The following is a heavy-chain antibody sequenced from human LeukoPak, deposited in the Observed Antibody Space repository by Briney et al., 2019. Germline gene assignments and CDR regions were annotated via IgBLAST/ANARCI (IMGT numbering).Heavy chain of an antibody. CDR3: ASHTPTYDNWFDP. D-gene: IGHD2-21*01. Sequence: GGSLRLSCSASGFTFSSYSMNWVRQAPGKGLEWVSSMSSSSSYIYYADSVKGRFTISRDNAKNSLYLQMTSLRAADKAVYYCASHTPTYDNWFDPWGQGTLVTVSS. CDR2: MSSSSSYI. J-gene: IGHJ5*02. CDR1: GFTFSSYS. V-gene: IGHV3-21*01.